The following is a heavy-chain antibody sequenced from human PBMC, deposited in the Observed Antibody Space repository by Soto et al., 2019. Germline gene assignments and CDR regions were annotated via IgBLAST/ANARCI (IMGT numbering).Heavy chain of an antibody. J-gene: IGHJ6*02. CDR3: ARAGDSPGTLGYYYYGMDV. V-gene: IGHV3-21*01. CDR1: GFTFSSYS. CDR2: ISSSSSYI. D-gene: IGHD3-10*01. Sequence: GGSLRLSCAASGFTFSSYSMNWVRQAPGKWLEWVSSISSSSSYIYYADSVKGRFTISRDNAKNSLYLQMNSLRAEDTAVYYCARAGDSPGTLGYYYYGMDVWGQGXTVTVYS.